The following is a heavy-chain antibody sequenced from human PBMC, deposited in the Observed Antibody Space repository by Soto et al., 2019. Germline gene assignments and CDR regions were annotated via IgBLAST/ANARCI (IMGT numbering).Heavy chain of an antibody. CDR3: ATPLSGGGYLSYYYYGMDI. D-gene: IGHD5-12*01. CDR1: GYSITTYW. V-gene: IGHV5-51*01. J-gene: IGHJ6*02. CDR2: IFPGDSDT. Sequence: GESLKISCKTSGYSITTYWIGWVRQMPGKGLEWMGIIFPGDSDTRYSPSFQGQVTISADKSISTAYLQWNSLKASDTAMYFCATPLSGGGYLSYYYYGMDIWGQGTTVTVSS.